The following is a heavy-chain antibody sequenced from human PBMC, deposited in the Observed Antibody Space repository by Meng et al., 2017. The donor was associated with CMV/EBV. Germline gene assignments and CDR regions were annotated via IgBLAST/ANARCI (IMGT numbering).Heavy chain of an antibody. CDR1: GFTVSSNY. V-gene: IGHV3-53*01. J-gene: IGHJ5*02. Sequence: GGSLRLSCAASGFTVSSNYMSWVRQAPGKGLEWVSVIYSGGSTYYADSVKGRFTISRDNSKNTLYLQMNSLRAEDTAVYYCATAYCSSTSCYPWGQGTLATVSS. D-gene: IGHD2-2*01. CDR2: IYSGGST. CDR3: ATAYCSSTSCYP.